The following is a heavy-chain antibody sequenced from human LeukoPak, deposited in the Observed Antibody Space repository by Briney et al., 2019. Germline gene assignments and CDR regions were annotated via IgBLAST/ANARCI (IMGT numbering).Heavy chain of an antibody. CDR1: GFTFSSYG. J-gene: IGHJ4*02. V-gene: IGHV3-30*03. CDR3: ATLYQLGYSGYDYSEGRVDY. Sequence: GGSLRLSCAASGFTFSSYGMHWVRQAPGKGLEWVAVISYDGSNKYCADSVKGRFTISRDNSKNTLYLQMNSLRAEDTAVYYCATLYQLGYSGYDYSEGRVDYWGQGTLVTVSS. D-gene: IGHD5-12*01. CDR2: ISYDGSNK.